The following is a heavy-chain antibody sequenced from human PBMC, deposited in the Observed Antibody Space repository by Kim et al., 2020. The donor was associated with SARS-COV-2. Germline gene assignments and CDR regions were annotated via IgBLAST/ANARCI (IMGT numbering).Heavy chain of an antibody. V-gene: IGHV1-8*01. J-gene: IGHJ4*02. CDR2: MNPNSGNT. D-gene: IGHD6-19*01. Sequence: ASVKVSCKASGYTFTSYDINWVRQATGQGLEWMGWMNPNSGNTGYAQKFQGRVTMTRNTSISTAYMELSSLRSEDTAVYYCARGLSHVAGTWSFYYWGQGTLVTVSS. CDR3: ARGLSHVAGTWSFYY. CDR1: GYTFTSYD.